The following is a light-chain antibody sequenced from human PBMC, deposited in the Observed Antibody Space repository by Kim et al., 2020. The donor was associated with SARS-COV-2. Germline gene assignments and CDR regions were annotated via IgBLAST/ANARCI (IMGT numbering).Light chain of an antibody. J-gene: IGKJ2*03. CDR3: QQTYSSPYS. Sequence: ASVGDRVTITCRASQSISGYLNWYQQKPGKGPKILIYAASSLQSGVPSRFSGSGSGTDFTLTISSLQPEDFATYYCQQTYSSPYSFGQGTKVDIK. CDR1: QSISGY. V-gene: IGKV1-39*01. CDR2: AAS.